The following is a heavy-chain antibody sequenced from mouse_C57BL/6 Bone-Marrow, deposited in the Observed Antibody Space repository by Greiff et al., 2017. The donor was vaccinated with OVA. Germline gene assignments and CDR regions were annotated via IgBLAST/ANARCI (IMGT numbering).Heavy chain of an antibody. CDR2: IYPGSGST. Sequence: VQLQQSGAELVKPGASVKMSCKASGYTFTSYWITWVKQRPGQGLEWIGEIYPGSGSTNYNEKFKSKATLTVDTSSSTAYMQLSSLTSEDSAVYYCARGYGPAWFAYWGQGTLVTVSA. D-gene: IGHD1-1*02. J-gene: IGHJ3*01. CDR3: ARGYGPAWFAY. CDR1: GYTFTSYW. V-gene: IGHV1-55*01.